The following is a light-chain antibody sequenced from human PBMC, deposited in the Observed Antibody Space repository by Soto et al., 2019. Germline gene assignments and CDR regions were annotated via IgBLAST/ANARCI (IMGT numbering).Light chain of an antibody. V-gene: IGKV1-5*03. CDR3: QQYNTYSPP. CDR1: QSIIRW. J-gene: IGKJ1*01. CDR2: QAS. Sequence: IQMTKFPSTMSASVGDRVTITFRASQSIIRWLSWYQRQPGKAPKLLIYQASTLETGVPSSFSGSGSGTEFTLTINNLQPDDFAIYFCQQYNTYSPPFGQGTKVEIK.